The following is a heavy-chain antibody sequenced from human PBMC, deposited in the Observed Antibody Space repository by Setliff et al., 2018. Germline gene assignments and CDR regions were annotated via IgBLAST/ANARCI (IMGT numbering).Heavy chain of an antibody. CDR3: ARVVDMGWFDP. Sequence: GGSLRLSCAASGFNFMNYGMNWVRQAPGEGLEWVSYISSISSSTIYYADSVKGRFTISRDNAKNSLYLQMNSLRVEDTAVYYCARVVDMGWFDPWGQGTLVTVSS. CDR2: ISSISSSTI. J-gene: IGHJ5*02. CDR1: GFNFMNYG. V-gene: IGHV3-48*04.